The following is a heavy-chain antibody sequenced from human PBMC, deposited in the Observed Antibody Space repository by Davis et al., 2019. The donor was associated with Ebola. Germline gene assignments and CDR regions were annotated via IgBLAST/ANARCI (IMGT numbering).Heavy chain of an antibody. V-gene: IGHV3-43*01. CDR2: IDWDGGST. CDR3: AKDLSTRTTLYYYGMDG. D-gene: IGHD1-1*01. Sequence: GESLKISCAASGFTFDDYTMHWVRQAPGKVLQWVSLIDWDGGSTYYADSVKGRFTISRDNNKNSLYLQMNSLRTEDTALYYCAKDLSTRTTLYYYGMDGWGQGTTVTVSS. CDR1: GFTFDDYT. J-gene: IGHJ6*02.